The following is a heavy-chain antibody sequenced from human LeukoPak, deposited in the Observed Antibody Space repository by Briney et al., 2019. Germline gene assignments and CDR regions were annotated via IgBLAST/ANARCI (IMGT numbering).Heavy chain of an antibody. D-gene: IGHD1-1*01. V-gene: IGHV4-59*08. CDR3: ARLEASQAGHFDY. CDR1: GGSISGYY. CDR2: IYYSGNT. Sequence: PSETLSLTCTVSGGSISGYYWTWVRQPPGKGLEWIGYIYYSGNTNYNPSLKSRIAMSIDTSKNQFFLKLSSVTAADTAVYYCARLEASQAGHFDYWGRGTLVTVSS. J-gene: IGHJ4*02.